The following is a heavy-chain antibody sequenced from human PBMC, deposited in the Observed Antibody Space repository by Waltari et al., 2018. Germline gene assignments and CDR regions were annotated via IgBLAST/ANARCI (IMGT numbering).Heavy chain of an antibody. CDR1: GGSFSGYY. Sequence: QVQLQQWGAGLLKPSEPLSLTCAVYGGSFSGYYWSWIRQPPGKGLEWIGEINHSGSTNYNPSLKSRVTISVDTSKNQFSLKLSSVTAADTAVYYCARGGRMSRIAAARPPYDYWGQGTLVTVSS. V-gene: IGHV4-34*01. CDR3: ARGGRMSRIAAARPPYDY. CDR2: INHSGST. D-gene: IGHD6-13*01. J-gene: IGHJ4*02.